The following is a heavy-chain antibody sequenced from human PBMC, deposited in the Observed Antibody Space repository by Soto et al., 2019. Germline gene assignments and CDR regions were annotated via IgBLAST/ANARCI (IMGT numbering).Heavy chain of an antibody. CDR2: ISYDGSNK. V-gene: IGHV3-30*18. CDR1: GXTFSSYG. Sequence: GSLRLSCAASGXTFSSYGMHWVRQAPGKGLEWVAVISYDGSNKYYADYVKGLFNISRDNSKNTLYLQMNSLRAEYTALYYCAKDRSIVVVPAATFDYWGQGTLGTVSS. J-gene: IGHJ4*02. D-gene: IGHD2-2*01. CDR3: AKDRSIVVVPAATFDY.